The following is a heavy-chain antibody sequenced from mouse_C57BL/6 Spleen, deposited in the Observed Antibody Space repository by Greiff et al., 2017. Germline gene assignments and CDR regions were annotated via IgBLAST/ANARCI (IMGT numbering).Heavy chain of an antibody. Sequence: EVQLQESGPELVKPGASVKISCKASGYSFTGYYMNWVKQSPEKSLEWIGEINPSTGGTTYNQKFKAKATLTVDKSFSTAYMQLKSLTSEDSLVYYCAKGDYESFDYFAYWGQGTTLTVSS. D-gene: IGHD2-4*01. CDR3: AKGDYESFDYFAY. V-gene: IGHV1-42*01. CDR2: INPSTGGT. CDR1: GYSFTGYY. J-gene: IGHJ2*01.